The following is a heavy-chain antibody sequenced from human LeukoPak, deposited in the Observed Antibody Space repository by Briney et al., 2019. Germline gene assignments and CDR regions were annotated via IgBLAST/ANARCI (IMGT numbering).Heavy chain of an antibody. Sequence: GASVKVSCKASGYTFTSYDINWVRQAPGQGLEWMGWISAYNGNTNYAQKLQGRVTMTTDTSTSTAYMELRSLRSDDTAVYYCARVGTDYGHNWFDPWGQGTLVTVSS. V-gene: IGHV1-18*01. CDR3: ARVGTDYGHNWFDP. CDR1: GYTFTSYD. CDR2: ISAYNGNT. J-gene: IGHJ5*02. D-gene: IGHD4-17*01.